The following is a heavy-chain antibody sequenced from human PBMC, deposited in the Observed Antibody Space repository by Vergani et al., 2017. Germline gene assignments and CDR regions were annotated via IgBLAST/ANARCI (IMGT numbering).Heavy chain of an antibody. CDR1: GGTFSSYT. CDR2: IYPGDSDT. D-gene: IGHD4-23*01. J-gene: IGHJ4*02. Sequence: VQLVQSGAEVKKPGSSVKVSCKASGGTFSSYTISWVRQMPGKGLEWMGIIYPGDSDTRYSPSFQGQVTISADKSISTAYLQWSSLKASDTAMYYCARMTTVVNGGDYWGQGTLVTVSS. V-gene: IGHV5-51*01. CDR3: ARMTTVVNGGDY.